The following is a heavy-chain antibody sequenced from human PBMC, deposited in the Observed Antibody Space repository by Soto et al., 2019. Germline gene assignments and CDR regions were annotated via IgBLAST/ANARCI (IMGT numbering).Heavy chain of an antibody. CDR3: AHPRGYGVFDAYDF. J-gene: IGHJ3*01. CDR1: GLTFSTYA. CDR2: ISGSGGST. D-gene: IGHD4-17*01. V-gene: IGHV3-23*01. Sequence: GGSLRLSCAASGLTFSTYAMSWVRQAPGKGLEWVSAISGSGGSTYSADSVNGRFTISRDNSINMLYLQMNSLTTEDTAVYYCAHPRGYGVFDAYDFWGQGAMVTVSS.